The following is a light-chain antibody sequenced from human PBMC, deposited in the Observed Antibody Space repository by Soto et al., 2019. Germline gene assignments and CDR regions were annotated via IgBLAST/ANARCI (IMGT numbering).Light chain of an antibody. J-gene: IGKJ1*01. CDR2: GAS. V-gene: IGKV3-20*01. Sequence: EIVLTQSPGTLSLSPGERATLSCRASQSVSNSYIAWYQQKPGQAPRLLIYGASSRATGIPDRFSGSGSGTDFTLTISGLEPEDFAVYCCQQYGSSPWTFGQGTKVESK. CDR3: QQYGSSPWT. CDR1: QSVSNSY.